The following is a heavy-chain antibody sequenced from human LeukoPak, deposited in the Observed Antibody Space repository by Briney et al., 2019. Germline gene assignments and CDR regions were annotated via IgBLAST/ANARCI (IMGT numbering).Heavy chain of an antibody. CDR1: GFTFSSYE. CDR3: ARDSSGWHYYFDY. V-gene: IGHV3-48*03. D-gene: IGHD6-19*01. CDR2: ISSSGSTI. J-gene: IGHJ4*02. Sequence: GGSLRLSCAASGFTFSSYEMNWVRQTPGKGLEWVSYISSSGSTIYYADSVKGRFTISRDNAKNSLYLQMNSLRAEDTAVYYCARDSSGWHYYFDYWGQGTLVTVSS.